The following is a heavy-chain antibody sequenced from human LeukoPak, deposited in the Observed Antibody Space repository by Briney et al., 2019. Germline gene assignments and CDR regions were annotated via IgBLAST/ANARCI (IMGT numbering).Heavy chain of an antibody. CDR1: GFTFSSYE. D-gene: IGHD6-13*01. CDR2: ISSSGSTI. CDR3: ARDFYSSRLVGPEY. J-gene: IGHJ4*02. Sequence: GGSLRLSCAASGFTFSSYEMDWVRQAPGKGLEWVSYISSSGSTIYYADSVKGRFTISRDNAKNSLYLQMNSLRAEDTAVYYCARDFYSSRLVGPEYWGQGTLVTVSS. V-gene: IGHV3-48*03.